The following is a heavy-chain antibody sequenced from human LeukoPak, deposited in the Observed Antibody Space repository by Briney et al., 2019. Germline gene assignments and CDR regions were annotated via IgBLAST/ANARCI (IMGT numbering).Heavy chain of an antibody. V-gene: IGHV3-33*06. D-gene: IGHD3-16*01. J-gene: IGHJ6*03. CDR1: GFMFSRLG. CDR3: AKEGDQFRGYLDA. Sequence: GGSLRLSCAASGFMFSRLGMQWVRQAPGEGLEWGAMIWHDGSVEEYADSVKGRFTIARDNSQNTLYLQMNSLRDDDTAVYYCAKEGDQFRGYLDAWGKGTTVTVSS. CDR2: IWHDGSVE.